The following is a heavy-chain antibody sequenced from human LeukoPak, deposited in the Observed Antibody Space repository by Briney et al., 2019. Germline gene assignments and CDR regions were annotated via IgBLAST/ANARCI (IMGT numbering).Heavy chain of an antibody. CDR2: IIPIFGTA. CDR3: ARDRFLGGYYRTGYYFDY. D-gene: IGHD3-22*01. J-gene: IGHJ4*02. CDR1: GGTFSSYA. V-gene: IGHV1-69*13. Sequence: SARVSCKASGGTFSSYAISWVRQAPGQGLEWMGGIIPIFGTANYARKFQGRVTITADESTSTAYMELSSLRSEDTAVYYCARDRFLGGYYRTGYYFDYWGQGTLVTVSS.